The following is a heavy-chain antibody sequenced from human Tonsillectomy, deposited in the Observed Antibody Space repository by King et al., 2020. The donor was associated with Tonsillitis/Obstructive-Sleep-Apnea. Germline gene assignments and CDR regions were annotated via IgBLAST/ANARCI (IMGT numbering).Heavy chain of an antibody. CDR3: ARVGGLSSSSASDAFDV. J-gene: IGHJ3*01. V-gene: IGHV4-34*01. D-gene: IGHD6-6*01. CDR2: INRGGST. Sequence: VQLQQWGAGLLKPSETLSLTCAVYGGSFSGYYWTWIRQPPGMGLEWIGEINRGGSTNPNPSLKSRVTISVDTSKNQFSLKMRSVTAADTAVYYCARVGGLSSSSASDAFDVWGLGTMVTVSS. CDR1: GGSFSGYY.